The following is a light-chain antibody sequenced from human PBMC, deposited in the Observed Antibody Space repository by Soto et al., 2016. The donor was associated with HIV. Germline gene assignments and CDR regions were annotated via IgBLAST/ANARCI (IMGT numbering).Light chain of an antibody. CDR1: NIGDRS. CDR3: QVWHSSSDHRV. CDR2: DDD. V-gene: IGLV3-21*03. J-gene: IGLJ3*02. Sequence: SYVLTQPPSVSVAPGKTARITCEGHNIGDRSVHWYQQRPDQAPVLVVYDDDDRPSGIPERFSGSNSGNTATLTISRVEAGDEADYHCQVWHSSSDHRVFGGGTKLTVL.